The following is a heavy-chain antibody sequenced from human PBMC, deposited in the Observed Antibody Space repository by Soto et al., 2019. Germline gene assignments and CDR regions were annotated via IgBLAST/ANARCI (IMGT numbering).Heavy chain of an antibody. Sequence: QVQLQESGPGLMKPSETLSLTCTVSGGSVSSGSYYWSWIRQPPGKGLEWIGYIYYSGSTNYNPSLKSRVTISVDTSKNQFSLKLSSVTAADTAVYYCARVLRTAMVTDPFYDYWGQGTLVTVSS. CDR1: GGSVSSGSYY. CDR3: ARVLRTAMVTDPFYDY. CDR2: IYYSGST. V-gene: IGHV4-61*01. J-gene: IGHJ4*02. D-gene: IGHD5-18*01.